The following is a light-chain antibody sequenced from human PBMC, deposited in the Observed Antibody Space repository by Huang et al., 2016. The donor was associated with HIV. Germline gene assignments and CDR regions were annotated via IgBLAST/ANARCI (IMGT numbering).Light chain of an antibody. CDR2: GAS. J-gene: IGKJ1*01. V-gene: IGKV3-15*01. CDR3: QQYNNWPRT. CDR1: QSVSSN. Sequence: EIVMTQSPATLSVSPGERATLSCRASQSVSSNLAWYQQKPGQAPRLLIYGASTRATGIPTRFSGSGSVTEFNLTISSLQSEDLAAYYCQQYNNWPRTFGQGTKVEIK.